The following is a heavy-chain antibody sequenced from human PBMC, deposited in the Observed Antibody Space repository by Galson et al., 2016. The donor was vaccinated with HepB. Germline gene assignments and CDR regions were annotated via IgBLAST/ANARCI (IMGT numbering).Heavy chain of an antibody. CDR2: ICGRCGDI. D-gene: IGHD2-2*03. Sequence: SLRLSCAASGFTVSSNYITWVRQAPGKGLEWVSTICGRCGDIDYADSVQGRFTISRDNSKNTLSPQMNSLRAEDTATYYCAIDPSHWIENPFALWGQGTLVTVSS. CDR1: GFTVSSNY. V-gene: IGHV3-53*01. CDR3: AIDPSHWIENPFAL. J-gene: IGHJ4*02.